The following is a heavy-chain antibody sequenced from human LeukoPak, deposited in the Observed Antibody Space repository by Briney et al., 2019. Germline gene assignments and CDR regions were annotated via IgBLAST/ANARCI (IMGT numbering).Heavy chain of an antibody. CDR3: AELGITMIGGV. CDR1: GFTFSSYE. CDR2: NSSSGSTI. V-gene: IGHV3-48*03. D-gene: IGHD3-10*02. Sequence: GGSLRLSCAPSGFTFSSYEMNWVREAPGKGREWVSYNSSSGSTIYYADSVKGRFTISRDNAKNSLYLQMNSLRAEDTAVYYCAELGITMIGGVWGKGTTVTISS. J-gene: IGHJ6*04.